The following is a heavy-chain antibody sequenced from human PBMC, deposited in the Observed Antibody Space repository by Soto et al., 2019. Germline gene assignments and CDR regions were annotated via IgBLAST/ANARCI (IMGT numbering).Heavy chain of an antibody. CDR3: ARGCSGGTNCFYFDF. CDR2: ISNDGTDQ. J-gene: IGHJ4*02. D-gene: IGHD6-13*01. V-gene: IGHV3-30*03. CDR1: GFTFGNFG. Sequence: ESGGGVVQPGRSLRLSCAASGFTFGNFGIHWFRQAPGKGLEWVADISNDGTDQYYADSVKGRFTISRDNSKNTLYLQMNSLRAEDTAVYYCARGCSGGTNCFYFDFWGQGILVTVSS.